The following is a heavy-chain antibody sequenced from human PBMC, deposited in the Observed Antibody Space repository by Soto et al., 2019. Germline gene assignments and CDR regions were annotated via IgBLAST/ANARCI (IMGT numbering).Heavy chain of an antibody. J-gene: IGHJ5*02. D-gene: IGHD3-3*01. CDR2: INYSGST. Sequence: QLQLQESGPGLVKPSETLSLTCTVSGGSISSSSYYWAWIRQPPGQGLERIGSINYSGSTYYNPSLKSRVTISVDTSKNQFSLKLSSVTAADTAVYYCATGPTYDFWSGYPNPINWFDPWGQGTLVTVSS. V-gene: IGHV4-39*01. CDR1: GGSISSSSYY. CDR3: ATGPTYDFWSGYPNPINWFDP.